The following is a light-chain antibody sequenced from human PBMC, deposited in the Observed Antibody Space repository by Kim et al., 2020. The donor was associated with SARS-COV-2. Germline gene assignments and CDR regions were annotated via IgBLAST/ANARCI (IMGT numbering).Light chain of an antibody. CDR3: QQYNDWRT. Sequence: RSGSPGERATLSGRAIQNIRDNLAWYQQKPGQAPRLLIYDASTRATDIPARFSGSGSGTEFTLTISSLQSEDCALYYCQQYNDWRTFGQGTKLEI. CDR1: QNIRDN. CDR2: DAS. J-gene: IGKJ2*01. V-gene: IGKV3-15*01.